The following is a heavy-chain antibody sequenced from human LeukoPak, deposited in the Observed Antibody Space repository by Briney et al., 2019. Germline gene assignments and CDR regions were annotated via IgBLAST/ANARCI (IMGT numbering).Heavy chain of an antibody. CDR2: IYPGDSDT. V-gene: IGHV5-51*01. CDR1: GYSFTSYW. Sequence: GESLKISCKGSGYSFTSYWIGWVRQMPGKGLEWMGIIYPGDSDTRYSPSFQGQVTISADKSISTAYLQWSSLKASDTAMYYCARPQGSGFGELSQFDPWGQGTLVTVSS. D-gene: IGHD3-10*01. J-gene: IGHJ5*02. CDR3: ARPQGSGFGELSQFDP.